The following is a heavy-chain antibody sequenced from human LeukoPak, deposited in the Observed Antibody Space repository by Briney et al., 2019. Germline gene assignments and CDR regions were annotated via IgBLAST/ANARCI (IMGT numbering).Heavy chain of an antibody. CDR1: GFTFNSYA. CDR3: ARDSVVVAATTYYYYGMDV. D-gene: IGHD2-15*01. J-gene: IGHJ6*02. Sequence: GGSLRLSCAASGFTFNSYAMSWFRQAPGKGLDWVSSISSGGGTTYYTDSVKGRFIISRDNSKNTLYLQMNSLRAEDTAVYCCARDSVVVAATTYYYYGMDVWGQGTTVTVSS. V-gene: IGHV3-23*01. CDR2: ISSGGGTT.